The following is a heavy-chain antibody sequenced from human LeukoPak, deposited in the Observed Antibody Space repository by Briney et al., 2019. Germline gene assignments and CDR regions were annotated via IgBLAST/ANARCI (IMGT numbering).Heavy chain of an antibody. J-gene: IGHJ4*02. D-gene: IGHD6-13*01. CDR3: ARDEGIAVAGTPFDY. Sequence: PGGSLRLSCAASGFTFSSYWMSWVRQAPGKGLEWVANIKQDGSEKYYVDSVKGRFTISRDNAKNSLYLQMNSLRAEDTAVYYCARDEGIAVAGTPFDYWDQGTLVTVSS. V-gene: IGHV3-7*01. CDR2: IKQDGSEK. CDR1: GFTFSSYW.